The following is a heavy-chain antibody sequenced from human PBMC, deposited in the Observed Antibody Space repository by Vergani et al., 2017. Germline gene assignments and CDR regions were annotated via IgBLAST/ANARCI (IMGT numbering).Heavy chain of an antibody. CDR3: ARSDDDYGGNGYDY. CDR1: GYTFTGYY. V-gene: IGHV1-2*04. CDR2: INPNSGGT. J-gene: IGHJ4*02. D-gene: IGHD4-23*01. Sequence: QVQLVQSGAEVKKPGASVTVSCKASGYTFTGYYMHWVRQAPGQGLEWMGWINPNSGGTNYAQKFQGWVTMTRDTSISTAYMELSRLRSDDTAVYYCARSDDDYGGNGYDYWGQGTLVTVSS.